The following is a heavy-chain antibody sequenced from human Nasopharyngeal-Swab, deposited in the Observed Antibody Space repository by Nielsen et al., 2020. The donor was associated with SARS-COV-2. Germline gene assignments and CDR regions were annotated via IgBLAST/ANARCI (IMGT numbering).Heavy chain of an antibody. CDR2: IKSKTEGGTT. V-gene: IGHV3-15*01. Sequence: GGSLRLSCAASGFTFSNAWMSWVRQAPGKGLEWVGRIKSKTEGGTTDYAAPVKGRFTISRDDSKNTLYLQMNSLKTEDTAVYYCTTDSKRLRQWLVLDYYYMDVWGKGTTVTVSS. D-gene: IGHD6-19*01. J-gene: IGHJ6*03. CDR1: GFTFSNAW. CDR3: TTDSKRLRQWLVLDYYYMDV.